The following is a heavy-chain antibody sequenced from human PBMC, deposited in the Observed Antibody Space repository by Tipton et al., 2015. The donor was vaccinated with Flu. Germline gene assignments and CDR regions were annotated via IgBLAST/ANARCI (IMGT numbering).Heavy chain of an antibody. CDR3: ARTSYYDYIWGSYRGYYYGMDV. CDR1: GYTFTSYG. CDR2: ISAYNGNT. J-gene: IGHJ6*02. V-gene: IGHV1-18*01. D-gene: IGHD3-16*02. Sequence: QLVQSGPEVKKPGASVKVSCKASGYTFTSYGISWVRQAPGQGLEWMGWISAYNGNTNYAQKLQGRVTMTTDTSTSTAYMELRSLRSDDTAVYYCARTSYYDYIWGSYRGYYYGMDVWGQGTTVTVSS.